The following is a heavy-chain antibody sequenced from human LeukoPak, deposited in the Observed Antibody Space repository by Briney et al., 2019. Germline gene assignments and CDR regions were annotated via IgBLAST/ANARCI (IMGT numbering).Heavy chain of an antibody. J-gene: IGHJ6*02. Sequence: GGSLRLSCAASGFTFSSYAMSWVRQAPGKGLEWVSAISGSGGSTYYADSVKGRFTISRDNSKNTLYLQMNSLRAEDTAVYYCAKDYRPLHYYYGMDVWGQGTTVTVSS. CDR2: ISGSGGST. V-gene: IGHV3-23*01. CDR3: AKDYRPLHYYYGMDV. D-gene: IGHD6-6*01. CDR1: GFTFSSYA.